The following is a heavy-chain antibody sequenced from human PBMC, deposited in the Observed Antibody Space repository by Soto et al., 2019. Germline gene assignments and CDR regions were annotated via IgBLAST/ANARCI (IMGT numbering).Heavy chain of an antibody. D-gene: IGHD3-10*01. CDR3: AKANIWFGELLPPNYGMDV. V-gene: IGHV3-9*01. Sequence: GGSLRLSCAASGFTFDDYAMHWVRQAPGKGLEWVSGISWNSGSIGYADSVKGRFTISRDNAKNSLYLQMNSLRAEDTALYYCAKANIWFGELLPPNYGMDVWGQGTTVTVSS. J-gene: IGHJ6*02. CDR2: ISWNSGSI. CDR1: GFTFDDYA.